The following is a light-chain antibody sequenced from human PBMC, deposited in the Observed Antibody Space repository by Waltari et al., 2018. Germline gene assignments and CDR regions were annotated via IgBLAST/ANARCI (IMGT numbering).Light chain of an antibody. CDR1: SGHSNYA. Sequence: QLLLTQSPSASASLGASVKLTCTVSSGHSNYAIAWHQQHPQKGPRYLMKVNSDGSHIKGDGIPDRFSGSSPGAERYLIISSLQAEDEADYYCQTGGFGIWVFGGGTTLTVL. CDR3: QTGGFGIWV. V-gene: IGLV4-69*01. J-gene: IGLJ3*02. CDR2: VNSDGSH.